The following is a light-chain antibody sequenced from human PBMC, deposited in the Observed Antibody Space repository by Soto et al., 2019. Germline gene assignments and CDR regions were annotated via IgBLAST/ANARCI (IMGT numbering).Light chain of an antibody. Sequence: SYELTQPTSVSVAPGRTARITCGGNNIGSKSVHWYQQRPGQAPVLVIFYDTDRPSGIPERFSGSNSGNTATLTISRVEAGDEADYHCQVWDSSSDHVVFGGGTKLTVL. J-gene: IGLJ2*01. CDR1: NIGSKS. V-gene: IGLV3-21*04. CDR3: QVWDSSSDHVV. CDR2: YDT.